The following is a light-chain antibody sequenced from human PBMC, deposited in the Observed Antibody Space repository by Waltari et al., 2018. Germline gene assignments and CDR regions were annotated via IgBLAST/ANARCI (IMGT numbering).Light chain of an antibody. CDR2: GVS. CDR3: QQYDEWPPRYT. CDR1: QGVRRN. J-gene: IGKJ2*01. V-gene: IGKV3-15*01. Sequence: DTVLTQSPATLSVSPADGATLSCRASQGVRRNLAWYQQRPAQAPRLLIFGVSTRAPGVADRLIGSESWTEVALSITGLQSVDSAIYFCQQYDEWPPRYTFGQGTTLEIK.